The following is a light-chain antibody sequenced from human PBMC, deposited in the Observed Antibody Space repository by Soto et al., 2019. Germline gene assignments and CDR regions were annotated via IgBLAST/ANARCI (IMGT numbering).Light chain of an antibody. J-gene: IGKJ1*01. Sequence: EIVLTQSPATLSLSPGERATLSCRASQSLINYLAWYPQTPGQAPRLLIYDVSSRATGSPARFSGSGSGTDFTLTIASLEPEDFAVYYCQHRSISWTFGQGTQVDIK. V-gene: IGKV3-11*01. CDR3: QHRSISWT. CDR2: DVS. CDR1: QSLINY.